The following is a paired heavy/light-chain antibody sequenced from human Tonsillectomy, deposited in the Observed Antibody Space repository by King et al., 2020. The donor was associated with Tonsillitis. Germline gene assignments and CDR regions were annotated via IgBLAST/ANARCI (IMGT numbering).Light chain of an antibody. CDR3: QQRSIWPPFT. J-gene: IGKJ2*01. Sequence: EIVLTQSPATLSLSPGERATLSCRASQSVGSYLAWYQQKPGQAPRLLMYDASKRATGVPARFSGSGSGTDFTLTISSLEPEDFAVYYCQQRSIWPPFTFGQGTKLEIK. CDR1: QSVGSY. CDR2: DAS. V-gene: IGKV3-11*01.
Heavy chain of an antibody. J-gene: IGHJ3*02. CDR3: TKDLLFHDAFDI. D-gene: IGHD3-10*02. CDR1: GFTFGDYT. V-gene: IGHV3-49*04. CDR2: IRSKAYGGTT. Sequence: EVQLVESGGGLVQPGRSLRLSCTGSGFTFGDYTMSWVRQAPGKGLEWVGLIRSKAYGGTTEYAASVKGRFTISRDDSRSIAYLQMNSLQTEDTAVYFCTKDLLFHDAFDIWGQGTMVTVSS.